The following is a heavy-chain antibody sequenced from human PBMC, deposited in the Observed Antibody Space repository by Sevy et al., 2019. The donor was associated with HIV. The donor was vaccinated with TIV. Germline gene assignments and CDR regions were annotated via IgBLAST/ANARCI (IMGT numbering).Heavy chain of an antibody. D-gene: IGHD4-17*01. V-gene: IGHV3-23*01. J-gene: IGHJ1*01. CDR3: ARDGLYGGNFEYFQH. CDR2: ITGSSTTI. CDR1: GFTFSNYA. Sequence: GGSLRLSCAASGFTFSNYALTWVRQAPGKGLDWVSSITGSSTTIYYADSVKGRFTVSRDNSNYTQYLHINSLRAEDTAVYYCARDGLYGGNFEYFQHWGQGTLVTVSS.